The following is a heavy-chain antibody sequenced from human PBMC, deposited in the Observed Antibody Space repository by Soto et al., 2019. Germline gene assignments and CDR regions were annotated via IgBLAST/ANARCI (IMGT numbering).Heavy chain of an antibody. CDR3: VRWSYLDY. CDR2: ISGSDGET. J-gene: IGHJ4*02. V-gene: IGHV3-23*01. CDR1: GFSFISYA. Sequence: GGSLRFSCAASGFSFISYAMSWVRQAPGKGLEWVSTISGSDGETFYADSVKGRFSISRDTSKNMLYLQMNNLRGDDTAVYYCVRWSYLDYWGQGTRVTVSS. D-gene: IGHD3-3*01.